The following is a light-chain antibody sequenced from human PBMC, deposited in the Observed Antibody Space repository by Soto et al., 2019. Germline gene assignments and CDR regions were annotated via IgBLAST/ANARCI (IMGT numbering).Light chain of an antibody. Sequence: DIVMTQSPDSLAVSLGERATINCKSSQTILDSSIHNNYLAWYQQRPGQPPKLLIYWASTRESGVPDRFSGSGSGTDFTLTITSLQAEDVAVYYCQQYYTTPTWTFGQGTKVDIK. CDR2: WAS. CDR1: QTILDSSIHNNY. J-gene: IGKJ1*01. V-gene: IGKV4-1*01. CDR3: QQYYTTPTWT.